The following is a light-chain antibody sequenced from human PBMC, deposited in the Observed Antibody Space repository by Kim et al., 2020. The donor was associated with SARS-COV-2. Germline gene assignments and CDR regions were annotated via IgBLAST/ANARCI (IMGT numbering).Light chain of an antibody. Sequence: QSALTQPRSVSGSPGQSVTISCTGTSSDVGGYNYVSWYQQHPGKAPKLMIYDVSKRPSGVPDRFSGSKSVNTASLTISGLQAEYEADYSCYSYAGSYTFLFGGGTQLTVL. V-gene: IGLV2-11*01. CDR3: YSYAGSYTFL. CDR2: DVS. J-gene: IGLJ3*02. CDR1: SSDVGGYNY.